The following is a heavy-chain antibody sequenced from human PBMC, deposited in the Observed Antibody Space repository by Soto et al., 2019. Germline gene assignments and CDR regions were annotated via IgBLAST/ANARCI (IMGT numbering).Heavy chain of an antibody. V-gene: IGHV1-18*01. CDR3: ARTPAGGSPPR. Sequence: QVQLVQSGAEMKKPGASVKVSCKASGYTFPSYGISWVRQAPGQGLEWMGWISAYNGNTHFAQKFQGRVTMTTYTSTASAYMERRSLRFEATAVYYCARTPAGGSPPRWGHGTLVTVSA. CDR2: ISAYNGNT. J-gene: IGHJ4*01. CDR1: GYTFPSYG. D-gene: IGHD1-26*01.